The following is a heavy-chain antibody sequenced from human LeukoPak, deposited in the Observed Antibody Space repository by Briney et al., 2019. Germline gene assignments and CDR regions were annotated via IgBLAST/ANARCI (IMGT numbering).Heavy chain of an antibody. CDR2: IIPIFGTA. Sequence: SVKVSCKASGGTFSSYAISWVRRAPGQGLEWMGGIIPIFGTANYAQKFQGRVTITADESTSTAYMKLSSLRSEDTAVYYCARGAGGYSGYDAHYYFDYWGQGTLVTVSS. V-gene: IGHV1-69*13. D-gene: IGHD5-12*01. CDR1: GGTFSSYA. CDR3: ARGAGGYSGYDAHYYFDY. J-gene: IGHJ4*02.